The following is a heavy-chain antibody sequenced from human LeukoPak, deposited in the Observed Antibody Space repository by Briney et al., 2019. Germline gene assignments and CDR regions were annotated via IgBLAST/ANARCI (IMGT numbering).Heavy chain of an antibody. D-gene: IGHD2-15*01. J-gene: IGHJ4*02. Sequence: SGGSLRLSCAASGFTFSSYGMHWVRQAPGKGLEWVAVISYDGSRKYYADSVKGRFTISRDNSKNTLYLQMNSLRAEATAVFYCAKDCSGGSCYSIDYWGQGTLVTVSS. V-gene: IGHV3-30*18. CDR3: AKDCSGGSCYSIDY. CDR2: ISYDGSRK. CDR1: GFTFSSYG.